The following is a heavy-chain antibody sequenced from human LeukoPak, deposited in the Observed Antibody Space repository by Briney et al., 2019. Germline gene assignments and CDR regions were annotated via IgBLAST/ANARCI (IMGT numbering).Heavy chain of an antibody. D-gene: IGHD3-10*01. J-gene: IGHJ5*02. CDR3: ARVVFGGQNWFDP. CDR2: IYHSGST. CDR1: GYSISSGYY. V-gene: IGHV4-38-2*02. Sequence: SETLSLTCTVSGYSISSGYYWGWIRQPPGKGLEWIGSIYHSGSTYYNPSLKSRVTISVDTSKNQFSLKLSSVTAADTAVYYCARVVFGGQNWFDPWGQGTLVTVSS.